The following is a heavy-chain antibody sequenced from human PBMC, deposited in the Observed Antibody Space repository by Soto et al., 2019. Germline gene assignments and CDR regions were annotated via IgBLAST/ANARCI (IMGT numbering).Heavy chain of an antibody. CDR3: AKDRAVGYDFWSGPSDAFDI. CDR1: GFTFDDYT. CDR2: ISWDGGST. V-gene: IGHV3-43*01. D-gene: IGHD3-3*01. J-gene: IGHJ3*02. Sequence: HPGGSLRLSCAASGFTFDDYTMHWVRQAPGKGLEWVSLISWDGGSTYYADSVKGRFTISRDNSKNSLYLQMNSLRTEDTALYYCAKDRAVGYDFWSGPSDAFDIWGQGTMVTVSS.